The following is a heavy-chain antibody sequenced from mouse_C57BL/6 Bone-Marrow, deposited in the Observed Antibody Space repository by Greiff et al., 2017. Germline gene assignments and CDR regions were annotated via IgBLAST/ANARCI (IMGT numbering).Heavy chain of an antibody. CDR1: GFNIKDDY. J-gene: IGHJ2*01. CDR3: APYYGGRGD. D-gene: IGHD1-1*01. Sequence: EVKLMESGAELVRPGASVKLSCTASGFNIKDDYMHWVKQRPEQGLEWIGWIDPENGDTEYASKFQGKATITADTSSNTAYLQLSSLTSEDTAVFYCAPYYGGRGDWGQGTTLTVSS. V-gene: IGHV14-4*01. CDR2: IDPENGDT.